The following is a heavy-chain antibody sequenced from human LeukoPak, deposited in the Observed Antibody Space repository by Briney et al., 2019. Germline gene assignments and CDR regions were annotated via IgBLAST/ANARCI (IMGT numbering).Heavy chain of an antibody. CDR3: ALGSKDFWSGYYVY. Sequence: GGSLRLSCAASGFTFSSYAMSWVRQAPGKGLEWVSAISGSGGSTYYADSVKGRFTISRDNSKNTLYLQMNSLRAEDTAVYYCALGSKDFWSGYYVYWGQGTLVTVSS. V-gene: IGHV3-23*01. J-gene: IGHJ4*02. CDR2: ISGSGGST. CDR1: GFTFSSYA. D-gene: IGHD3-3*01.